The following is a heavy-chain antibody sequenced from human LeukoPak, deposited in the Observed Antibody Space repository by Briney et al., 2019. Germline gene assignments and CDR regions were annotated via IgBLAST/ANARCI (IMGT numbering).Heavy chain of an antibody. CDR1: GGSISSGGRS. D-gene: IGHD2-2*01. Sequence: PSQTLSLTCAVSGGSISSGGRSWSWIRQPPGKGLEWIGYIYHSGSTYYNPSLKSRVTISVDRSKNQFSLKLSSVTAADTAVYYCARGVVPAAKALAFDIWGQGTMVTVSS. CDR3: ARGVVPAAKALAFDI. J-gene: IGHJ3*02. V-gene: IGHV4-30-2*01. CDR2: IYHSGST.